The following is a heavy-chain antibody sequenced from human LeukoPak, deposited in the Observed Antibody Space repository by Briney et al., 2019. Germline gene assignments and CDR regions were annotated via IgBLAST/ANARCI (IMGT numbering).Heavy chain of an antibody. CDR3: AGFVEAYTGYVDH. J-gene: IGHJ5*02. V-gene: IGHV3-73*01. D-gene: IGHD5-12*01. CDR1: GFTFSGSA. Sequence: GGSLKLSCAASGFTFSGSAMYWVRQASGKGLEWVGRIRSKANSYATAYAASVKGRFTISRDDSRNTAYLQMNSLKTEDTAVYYCAGFVEAYTGYVDHWGQGTLVTVFS. CDR2: IRSKANSYAT.